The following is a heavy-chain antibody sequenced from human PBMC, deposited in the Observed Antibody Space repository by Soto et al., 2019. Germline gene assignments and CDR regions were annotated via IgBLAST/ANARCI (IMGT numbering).Heavy chain of an antibody. V-gene: IGHV4-30-2*01. J-gene: IGHJ5*02. CDR2: IYHSGTT. CDR1: GGSISSGGYS. CDR3: ARPHGGSSGWDNWFDP. Sequence: SETLSLTCAVSGGSISSGGYSWSWIRQPPGKGLEWIGYIYHSGTTYYNPSLKRRVTISVDRSKNQFSLKLSSVTAADTAVYYCARPHGGSSGWDNWFDPWGQGTLVTVSS. D-gene: IGHD6-25*01.